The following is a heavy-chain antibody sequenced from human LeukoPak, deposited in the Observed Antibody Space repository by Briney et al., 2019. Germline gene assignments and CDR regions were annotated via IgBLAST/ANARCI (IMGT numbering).Heavy chain of an antibody. CDR1: GYTFTGYY. J-gene: IGHJ4*02. Sequence: ASVKVSCKASGYTFTGYYMHWVRQAPGQGLEWMGIINPSGGSTSYAQKFQGRVTMTRDTSTSTVYMELSSLRSEDTAVYYCARARNVDTAVTWGQGTLVTVSS. V-gene: IGHV1-46*01. D-gene: IGHD5-18*01. CDR3: ARARNVDTAVT. CDR2: INPSGGST.